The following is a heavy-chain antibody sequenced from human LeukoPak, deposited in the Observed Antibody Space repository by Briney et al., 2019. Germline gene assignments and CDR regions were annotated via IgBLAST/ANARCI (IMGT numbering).Heavy chain of an antibody. J-gene: IGHJ4*02. CDR2: IYYTGST. CDR1: VGSISTYY. Sequence: SETLSPTCTVSVGSISTYYWSWIRQPPGKGLEWIGYIYYTGSTNYNPSLKSRVTISVDTSENQFSLKLTSVTAADTAVYYCARGDSSSWYLFDYWGRGTLVTVSS. CDR3: ARGDSSSWYLFDY. D-gene: IGHD6-13*01. V-gene: IGHV4-59*01.